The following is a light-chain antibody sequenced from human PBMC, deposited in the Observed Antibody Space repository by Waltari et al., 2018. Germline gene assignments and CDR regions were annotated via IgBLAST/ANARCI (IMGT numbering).Light chain of an antibody. J-gene: IGLJ3*02. CDR3: ALYMGSGIWV. CDR1: SRPISHHSH. Sequence: QTVVTQEPSLSVSPCGTVIPTCALRSRPISHHSHPTWYQQTPGQAPRTLVYKSNARSSGVPDRFSGSILGNTAALTITGAQADDESDYYCALYMGSGIWVFGGVTRLTVL. CDR2: KSN. V-gene: IGLV8-61*01.